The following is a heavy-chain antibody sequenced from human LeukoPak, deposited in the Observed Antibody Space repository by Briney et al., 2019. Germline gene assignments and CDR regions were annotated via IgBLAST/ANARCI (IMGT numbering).Heavy chain of an antibody. Sequence: QTGGSLRPSCAASGFTVSSNYMSWVRQAPGKGLEWVSVIYSGGSTYYADSVKGRFTISRDNSKNTLYLQMNSLRAEDTAVYYCATQLDYWGQGTLVTVSS. V-gene: IGHV3-53*01. CDR3: ATQLDY. J-gene: IGHJ4*02. D-gene: IGHD1-1*01. CDR1: GFTVSSNY. CDR2: IYSGGST.